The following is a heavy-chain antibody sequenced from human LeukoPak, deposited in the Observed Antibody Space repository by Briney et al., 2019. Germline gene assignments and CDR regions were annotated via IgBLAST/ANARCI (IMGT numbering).Heavy chain of an antibody. CDR1: GGTFSSYA. V-gene: IGHV1-69*04. D-gene: IGHD3-22*01. Sequence: SVKVSCKASGGTFSSYAISWVRQAPGQGLEWMGGIIPILGIANYAQKFQGRVTITADKSTSTAYMELSSLRSEDTAVYYCAGDYDSGGYSATFDYWGQGTLVTVSS. CDR3: AGDYDSGGYSATFDY. CDR2: IIPILGIA. J-gene: IGHJ4*02.